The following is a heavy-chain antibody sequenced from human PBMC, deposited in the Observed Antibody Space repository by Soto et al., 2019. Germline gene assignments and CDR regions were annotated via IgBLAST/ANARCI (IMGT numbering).Heavy chain of an antibody. V-gene: IGHV1-18*01. J-gene: IGHJ5*02. Sequence: GASVKVSCKASGYTFTSYGISWVRQAPGQGLECMGWISAYNGNTNYAQKLQGRVTMTTDTSTSTAYMELRSLRSDDTAVYYCAIVVAAGWFDPWGQGTLVTVSS. CDR1: GYTFTSYG. D-gene: IGHD2-15*01. CDR2: ISAYNGNT. CDR3: AIVVAAGWFDP.